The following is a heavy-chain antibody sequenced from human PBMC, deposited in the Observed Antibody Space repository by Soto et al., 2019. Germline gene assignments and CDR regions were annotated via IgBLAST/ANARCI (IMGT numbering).Heavy chain of an antibody. D-gene: IGHD3-10*01. V-gene: IGHV3-23*01. CDR2: SRGSGGST. J-gene: IGHJ6*03. CDR1: GFIFSNYA. CDR3: AKFRGPTYDFYYMDA. Sequence: EVQLLESGGGVVQPGGSLTLSCAASGFIFSNYAMTWVRQAPGKGLEWVSSRGSGGSTYQADPVKGRFIISRDNSKNMLYLQMDSLRAEDTAVYYCAKFRGPTYDFYYMDAWGKGTTVIVS.